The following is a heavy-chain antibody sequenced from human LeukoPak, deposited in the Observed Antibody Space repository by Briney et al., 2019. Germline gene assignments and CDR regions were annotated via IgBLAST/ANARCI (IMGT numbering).Heavy chain of an antibody. CDR2: INPNSGGT. J-gene: IGHJ4*02. CDR3: ARDLRRFGEIIGEDDY. V-gene: IGHV1-2*02. Sequence: ASVKVSCKASGYTFTGYYMHWVRQAPGQGLEWMGWINPNSGGTNYAQKFQGRVTMTRDTSISTAYMELSRLRSDDTAVYYCARDLRRFGEIIGEDDYWGQGTLVTVSS. D-gene: IGHD3-10*01. CDR1: GYTFTGYY.